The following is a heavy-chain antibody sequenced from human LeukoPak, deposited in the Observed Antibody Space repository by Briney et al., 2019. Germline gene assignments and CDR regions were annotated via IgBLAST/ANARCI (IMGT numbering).Heavy chain of an antibody. J-gene: IGHJ6*02. Sequence: GGSLRLSCAVSGFTFSTYSMNWVRQAPGKGLEWVSSIISNTNDIQYADSVKGRFTISRDNAKNSLYLQMNSLRAEDTAVYYCARGRDSSGYFGYYYYGMDVWGQGTTVTVSS. V-gene: IGHV3-21*01. CDR2: IISNTNDI. D-gene: IGHD3-22*01. CDR3: ARGRDSSGYFGYYYYGMDV. CDR1: GFTFSTYS.